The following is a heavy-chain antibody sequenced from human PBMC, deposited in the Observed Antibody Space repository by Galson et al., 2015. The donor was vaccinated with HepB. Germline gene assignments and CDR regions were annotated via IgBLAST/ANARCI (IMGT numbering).Heavy chain of an antibody. CDR2: INQDGSEK. V-gene: IGHV3-7*03. D-gene: IGHD3-16*01. Sequence: SLRLSCAVSGFTFSDAWMTWVRQAPGKGLEWVANINQDGSEKYYVDSVRGRFTISRDNAKNSLYLQMNSLRADDTAVYYCARVPRFWGQGTLVTVSA. J-gene: IGHJ4*02. CDR3: ARVPRF. CDR1: GFTFSDAW.